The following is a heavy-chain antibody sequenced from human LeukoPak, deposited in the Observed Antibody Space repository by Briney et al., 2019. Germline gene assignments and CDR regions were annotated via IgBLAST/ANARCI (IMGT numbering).Heavy chain of an antibody. J-gene: IGHJ4*02. CDR2: IYTSGST. D-gene: IGHD5-12*01. CDR3: AREVGGYAYIDY. CDR1: GGSISSGSYY. Sequence: SQTLSLTCTVSGGSISSGSYYWSWIRQPAGKGLEWIGRIYTSGSTNYNPSLKSRVTISVDTSKNQFSLKLSSVTAADTAVYYCAREVGGYAYIDYWGQGTLVTVSS. V-gene: IGHV4-61*02.